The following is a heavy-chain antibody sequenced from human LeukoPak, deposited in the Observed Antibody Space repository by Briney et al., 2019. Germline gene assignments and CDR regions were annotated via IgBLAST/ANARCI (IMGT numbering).Heavy chain of an antibody. CDR2: ISAYNGNT. V-gene: IGHV1-18*01. CDR3: ARAFSSSWYSYYYYGMDV. Sequence: ASVKVSCKASGYTFTSYGISWVRQAPGQGLEWMGWISAYNGNTNYAQKLQGRVTMTTDTSTSTAYMELRSLRSDDTAVYYCARAFSSSWYSYYYYGMDVWGQGTTVTASS. CDR1: GYTFTSYG. D-gene: IGHD6-13*01. J-gene: IGHJ6*02.